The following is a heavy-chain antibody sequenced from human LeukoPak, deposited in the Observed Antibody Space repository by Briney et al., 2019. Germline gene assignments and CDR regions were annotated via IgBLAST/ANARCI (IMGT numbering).Heavy chain of an antibody. CDR3: ASDGEYHCSSTSCYGYFDY. D-gene: IGHD2-2*01. CDR2: IRYDGSNK. V-gene: IGHV3-30*02. J-gene: IGHJ4*02. Sequence: PGESLRLSCAASGFTFSSYGMHWVRQAPGKGLEWVAFIRYDGSNKYYGESVKGRFNIYRDNSKNTLYLQMNSLRAEDTAVYYCASDGEYHCSSTSCYGYFDYWGQGTLVTVSS. CDR1: GFTFSSYG.